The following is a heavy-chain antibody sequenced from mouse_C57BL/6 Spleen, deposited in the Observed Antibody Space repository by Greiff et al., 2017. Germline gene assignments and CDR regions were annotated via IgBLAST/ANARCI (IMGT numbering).Heavy chain of an antibody. CDR1: GYSITSGYY. CDR2: ISYDGSN. Sequence: EVQLQQSGPGLVKPSQSLSLTCSVTGYSITSGYYWNWIRQFPGNKLEWMGYISYDGSNNYNPSLKNRISITRDTSKNQFFLKLNSVTTEDTATYYCARDFPLYDYDVDYAMDYWGQGTSVTVSS. D-gene: IGHD2-4*01. CDR3: ARDFPLYDYDVDYAMDY. V-gene: IGHV3-6*01. J-gene: IGHJ4*01.